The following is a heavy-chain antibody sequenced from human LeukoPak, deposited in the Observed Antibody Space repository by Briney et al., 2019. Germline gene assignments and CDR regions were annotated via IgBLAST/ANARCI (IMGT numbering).Heavy chain of an antibody. CDR2: LSGSGDSK. Sequence: GGSLRLSCAASGFTFSDYYMSWIRQAPGKGLKWVSDLSGSGDSKFYADSVKGRFTISRDNAKKSLYLQVSSLRAEDTAVYYCARRAYSNHFFDYWGQGTLVTVSS. V-gene: IGHV3-11*01. CDR3: ARRAYSNHFFDY. CDR1: GFTFSDYY. D-gene: IGHD4-11*01. J-gene: IGHJ4*02.